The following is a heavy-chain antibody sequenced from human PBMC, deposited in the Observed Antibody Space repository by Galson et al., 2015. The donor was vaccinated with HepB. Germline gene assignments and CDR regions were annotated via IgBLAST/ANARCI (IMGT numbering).Heavy chain of an antibody. CDR2: IKPDGIEK. CDR3: SRVSGEFGGAFDL. V-gene: IGHV3-7*04. J-gene: IGHJ3*01. Sequence: SLRLSCAASGFTFSIYWMTWVRQAPGKGLEWVANIKPDGIEKRYVDSVKGRFTISRDNAKNSLYLQMNSLRDEDTAVYYCSRVSGEFGGAFDLWGQGTMVTVSS. D-gene: IGHD3-10*01. CDR1: GFTFSIYW.